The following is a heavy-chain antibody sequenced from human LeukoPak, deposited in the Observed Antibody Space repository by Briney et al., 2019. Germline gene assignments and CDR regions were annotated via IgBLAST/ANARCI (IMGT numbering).Heavy chain of an antibody. CDR2: IYTSGST. J-gene: IGHJ3*02. CDR1: GGSISSYY. Sequence: SETLSLTCTVSGGSISSYYWSWIRQPAGKGLEWIGRIYTSGSTNYNPSLKSRVTMSVDTSKNQFSLKLSSVTAADTAVYYCGRVYYYDSSGYYGDDAFDIWGQGTMVTVSS. D-gene: IGHD3-22*01. V-gene: IGHV4-4*07. CDR3: GRVYYYDSSGYYGDDAFDI.